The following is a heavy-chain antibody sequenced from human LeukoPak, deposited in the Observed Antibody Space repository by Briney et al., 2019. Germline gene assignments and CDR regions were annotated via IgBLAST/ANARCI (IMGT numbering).Heavy chain of an antibody. Sequence: PGGSLRLSCAASGFTFSDYYMSWIRQAPGKGLEWVSYISSSGSTIYYADSVKGRFTISRDNAKNSLYLQMNSLRAEDTAVYCCARSRVDIVVVPAARNVYYYYGMDVWGQGTTVTVSS. J-gene: IGHJ6*02. D-gene: IGHD2-2*03. CDR2: ISSSGSTI. CDR3: ARSRVDIVVVPAARNVYYYYGMDV. V-gene: IGHV3-11*01. CDR1: GFTFSDYY.